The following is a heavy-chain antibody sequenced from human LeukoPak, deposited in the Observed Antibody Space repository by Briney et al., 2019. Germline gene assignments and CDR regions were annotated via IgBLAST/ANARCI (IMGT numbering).Heavy chain of an antibody. Sequence: GGSLRLACAASGFTFSNYGMHWVRQAPGKGLEWVAVIWYDGSNKYYADSVNGRFTISRDNSKNTLYLQMNSLRAEDTAVYYCAKDGGGSYYEYWGQGTLVTVSS. CDR2: IWYDGSNK. D-gene: IGHD1-26*01. CDR3: AKDGGGSYYEY. CDR1: GFTFSNYG. V-gene: IGHV3-33*06. J-gene: IGHJ4*02.